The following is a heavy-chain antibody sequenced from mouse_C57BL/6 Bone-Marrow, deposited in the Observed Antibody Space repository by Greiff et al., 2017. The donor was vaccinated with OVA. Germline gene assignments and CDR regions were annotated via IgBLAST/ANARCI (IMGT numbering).Heavy chain of an antibody. CDR3: ARHPFRRYWYIDV. V-gene: IGHV5-12*01. J-gene: IGHJ1*03. CDR1: GFTFSDYY. CDR2: ISNGGGST. Sequence: EVKLVESGGGLVQPGGSLKLSCAASGFTFSDYYMYWVRQTPEKRLEWVAYISNGGGSTYYPDTVKGRFTISRDNAKNTLYLQMSRLKSEDTAMYYCARHPFRRYWYIDVWGTGTTVTVSS.